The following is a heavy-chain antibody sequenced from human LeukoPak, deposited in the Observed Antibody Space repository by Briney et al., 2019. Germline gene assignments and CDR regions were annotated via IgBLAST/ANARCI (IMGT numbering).Heavy chain of an antibody. Sequence: GGTLRLSCAASGFTFSSYSMNWVRQAPGKGLEWVSSISSSSSYIYYADSVKGRFTISRDNAKNSLYLQMNSLRAEDTAVYYCARVGYSYGPTSYYYYMDVWGKGTTVTVSS. CDR3: ARVGYSYGPTSYYYYMDV. V-gene: IGHV3-21*01. CDR1: GFTFSSYS. J-gene: IGHJ6*03. D-gene: IGHD5-18*01. CDR2: ISSSSSYI.